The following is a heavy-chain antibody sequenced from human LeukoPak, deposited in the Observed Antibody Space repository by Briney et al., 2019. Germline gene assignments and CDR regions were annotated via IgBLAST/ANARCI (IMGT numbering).Heavy chain of an antibody. D-gene: IGHD6-13*01. Sequence: SETLSLTCTVSGGSISSYYWSWIRQPPGKGLEWIGYIYYSGSTNYNPSLKSRVTISVDTSKNQFSLKLSSVTAADTAVYYCARYVLVAAALGMDVWGQGTTVTVSS. CDR3: ARYVLVAAALGMDV. CDR2: IYYSGST. CDR1: GGSISSYY. V-gene: IGHV4-59*01. J-gene: IGHJ6*02.